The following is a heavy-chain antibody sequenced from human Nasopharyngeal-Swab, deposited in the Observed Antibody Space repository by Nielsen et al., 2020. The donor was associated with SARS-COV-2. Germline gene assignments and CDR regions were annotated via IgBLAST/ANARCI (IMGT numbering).Heavy chain of an antibody. Sequence: WIRQPPGKGLEWIGYIYYGGSTYYNPSLKSRVTISVDTSKNQFSLKLSSVTAADTAVYYCARGKVGATLVAGRTRPENWFDPWGQGTLVTVSS. D-gene: IGHD1-26*01. V-gene: IGHV4-31*02. CDR3: ARGKVGATLVAGRTRPENWFDP. J-gene: IGHJ5*02. CDR2: IYYGGST.